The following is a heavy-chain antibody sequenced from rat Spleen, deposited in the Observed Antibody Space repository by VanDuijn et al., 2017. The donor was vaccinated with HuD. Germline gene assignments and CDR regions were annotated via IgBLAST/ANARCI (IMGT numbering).Heavy chain of an antibody. CDR2: ISTGGST. CDR3: TRERPKDY. Sequence: EVQLVESGGGLVQPGRSLKLSCAASGFTFSDYYMAWVRQAPTKGLEWVASISTGGSTYYPDSVKGRFTISRDNAKSTLYLQMNSLRSEDTATYYCTRERPKDYWGQGVMVTVSS. V-gene: IGHV5-27*01. J-gene: IGHJ2*01. CDR1: GFTFSDYY. D-gene: IGHD3-1*01.